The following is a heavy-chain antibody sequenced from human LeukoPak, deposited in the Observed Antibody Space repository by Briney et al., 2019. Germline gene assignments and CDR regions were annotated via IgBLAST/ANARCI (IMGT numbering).Heavy chain of an antibody. CDR1: GFTFSSYG. CDR2: ISYDGSDK. Sequence: TGGSLRLSCAASGFTFSSYGMHWVRQAPGRGLEWMAFISYDGSDKYYADSVKGRFTISGDNSKNTLYLQMNSLRAEDTAVYYCARGYSGYDQGWYFDYWGQGTLVTVSS. CDR3: ARGYSGYDQGWYFDY. D-gene: IGHD5-12*01. V-gene: IGHV3-30*03. J-gene: IGHJ4*02.